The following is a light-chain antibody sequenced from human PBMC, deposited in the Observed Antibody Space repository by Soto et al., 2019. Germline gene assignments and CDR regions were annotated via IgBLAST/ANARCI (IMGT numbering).Light chain of an antibody. CDR3: QQYNNSPFT. CDR2: DTA. V-gene: IGKV3-15*01. CDR1: QSFSSS. Sequence: EIVMTQSPATLSVSPGERATLSCRASQSFSSSLAWYQQKPGQAPRLLIYDTAARATGIPARFRGSGSGTEFTLTIRSLQSEDFAVYYCQQYNNSPFTFGGGTKLEI. J-gene: IGKJ4*01.